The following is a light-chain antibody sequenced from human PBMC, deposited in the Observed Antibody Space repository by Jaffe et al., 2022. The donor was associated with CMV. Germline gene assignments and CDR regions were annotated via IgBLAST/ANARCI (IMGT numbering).Light chain of an antibody. CDR3: SSYTSLDTVV. Sequence: QSALTQPASVSGSPGQSITISCTGTSSDIGDSNSVSWYQQHPGKAPKLIIDGVSNRPSGVSARFSGSKSGNTASLRISALQAEDEADYHCSSYTSLDTVVFGGGTKLTVL. CDR1: SSDIGDSNS. V-gene: IGLV2-14*03. J-gene: IGLJ2*01. CDR2: GVS.